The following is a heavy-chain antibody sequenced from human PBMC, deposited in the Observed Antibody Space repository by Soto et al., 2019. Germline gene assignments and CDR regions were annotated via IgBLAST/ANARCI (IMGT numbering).Heavy chain of an antibody. CDR3: ARLAWLERATTSEFDY. Sequence: SETLSLTCTVSGGSISSNSYHWGWLRQPPGKGLEWIGSIYYSRSNYYNPSLKSRVTISVDTSKNQFSLKLSSVTAADTAVYYCARLAWLERATTSEFDYWGQGTLVTVSS. D-gene: IGHD1-1*01. CDR1: GGSISSNSYH. CDR2: IYYSRSN. J-gene: IGHJ4*02. V-gene: IGHV4-39*01.